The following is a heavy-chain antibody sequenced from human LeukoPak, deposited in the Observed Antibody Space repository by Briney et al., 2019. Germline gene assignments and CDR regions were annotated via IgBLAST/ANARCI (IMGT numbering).Heavy chain of an antibody. CDR1: GFTFSYYA. Sequence: GGSLRLSCSASGFTFSYYAMHWVRQAAGKGLEFVPGISSNGGSTYYADSLKGRFTVSRDNSNNTLYLQMSSLRAEDTAIYYCAKGPTYDSLPYYFYYWGQGTLVTVSS. D-gene: IGHD3-22*01. J-gene: IGHJ4*02. CDR2: ISSNGGST. V-gene: IGHV3-64D*09. CDR3: AKGPTYDSLPYYFYY.